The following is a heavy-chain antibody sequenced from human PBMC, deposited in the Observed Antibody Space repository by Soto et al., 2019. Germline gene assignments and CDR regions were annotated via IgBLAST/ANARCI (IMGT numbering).Heavy chain of an antibody. J-gene: IGHJ6*02. Sequence: EVQLVESGGGVVQPGGSLRLSCAASGFTFSSYWMSWVRQAPGKGLEWVANIKQDGSEKYYVESVKGRFTISRDNAKNSLYLQRNSLRAEDTAVYYCARDRGSYYYYYYGMDVWGQGTTVTVS. CDR2: IKQDGSEK. V-gene: IGHV3-7*01. CDR3: ARDRGSYYYYYYGMDV. D-gene: IGHD1-26*01. CDR1: GFTFSSYW.